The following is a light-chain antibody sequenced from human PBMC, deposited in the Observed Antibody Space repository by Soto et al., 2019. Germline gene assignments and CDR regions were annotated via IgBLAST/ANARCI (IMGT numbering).Light chain of an antibody. Sequence: VMTQSPANLSVSPGEVVTLFCRASQNVANNIAWYQVKPAQPPRLLIYASSTRATGIPATFSGSGSETQFSLTISSLQSEDSAVYYCQQYYHWGLSFGGGTKV. V-gene: IGKV3D-15*01. CDR1: QNVANN. CDR3: QQYYHWGLS. J-gene: IGKJ4*01. CDR2: ASS.